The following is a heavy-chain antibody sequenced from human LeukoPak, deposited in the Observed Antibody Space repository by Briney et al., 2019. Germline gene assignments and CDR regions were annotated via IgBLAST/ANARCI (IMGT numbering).Heavy chain of an antibody. CDR1: GGSFSGYY. Sequence: PSETLSLTCVVSGGSFSGYYWGWIRQPPGRGLEWIGYVYYSGSTNYNPSLKSRVTISVDTSKNQFSLKLSSVTAADTAVYYCARGGTTMIVVVIRDAFDIWGQGTMVTVSS. D-gene: IGHD3-22*01. V-gene: IGHV4-59*12. J-gene: IGHJ3*02. CDR3: ARGGTTMIVVVIRDAFDI. CDR2: VYYSGST.